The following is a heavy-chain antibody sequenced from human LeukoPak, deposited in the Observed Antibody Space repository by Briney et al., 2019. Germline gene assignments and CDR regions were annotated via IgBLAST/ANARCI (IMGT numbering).Heavy chain of an antibody. J-gene: IGHJ5*02. D-gene: IGHD3-10*01. V-gene: IGHV4-34*01. CDR2: INHSGST. CDR3: ARRRSYYGSGSAWFDP. CDR1: GGSFSGYY. Sequence: PSETLSLTCAVYGGSFSGYYWSWIRQPPGKGLEWIGEINHSGSTNYNPSLKSRVTISVDTSKNQFFLKLSSVTAADTAVYYCARRRSYYGSGSAWFDPWGQGTLVTVSS.